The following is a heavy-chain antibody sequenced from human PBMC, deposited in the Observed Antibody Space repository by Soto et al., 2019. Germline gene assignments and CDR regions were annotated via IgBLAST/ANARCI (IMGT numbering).Heavy chain of an antibody. V-gene: IGHV3-23*01. CDR1: GITLSSYA. CDR2: ISASGGST. D-gene: IGHD1-26*01. Sequence: VGSLRLSCAASGITLSSYAMSWVRQAPGKGPEWVSGISASGGSTSYADSVKGRFTISRDNSKNTLYLQMNSLRADDTAVYHCAKGQNSGTYRFYFDYWGQGALVTVSS. CDR3: AKGQNSGTYRFYFDY. J-gene: IGHJ4*02.